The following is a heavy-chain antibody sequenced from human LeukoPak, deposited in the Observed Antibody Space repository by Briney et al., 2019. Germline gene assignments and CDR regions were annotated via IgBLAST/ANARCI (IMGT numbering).Heavy chain of an antibody. CDR1: GGSFSGYY. J-gene: IGHJ6*03. CDR3: ARARYYGSGRPFLKYYYYYMDV. D-gene: IGHD3-10*01. V-gene: IGHV4-34*01. Sequence: SETLSLTCAVYGGSFSGYYWSWIRQPPGKGLEWIGEINHSGSTNYNPSLKSRVTISVDTSKNQFSLKLSSVTAADTAVYYCARARYYGSGRPFLKYYYYYMDVWGKGTTVTISS. CDR2: INHSGST.